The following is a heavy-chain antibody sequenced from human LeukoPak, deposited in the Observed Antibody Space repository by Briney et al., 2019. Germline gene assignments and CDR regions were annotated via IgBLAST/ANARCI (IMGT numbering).Heavy chain of an antibody. CDR3: ARTDDYLSGYYSNYYYYYMDV. CDR2: INHSGST. V-gene: IGHV4-34*01. Sequence: SETLSLTCVASGGSFSSYDWRWIRQPPGKGLEWIGEINHSGSTNYNPSLKSRVTISVDTSKNQFSLKLSSVTAADTAGYYCARTDDYLSGYYSNYYYYYMDVWGKGTTVTVSS. D-gene: IGHD3-3*01. J-gene: IGHJ6*03. CDR1: GGSFSSYD.